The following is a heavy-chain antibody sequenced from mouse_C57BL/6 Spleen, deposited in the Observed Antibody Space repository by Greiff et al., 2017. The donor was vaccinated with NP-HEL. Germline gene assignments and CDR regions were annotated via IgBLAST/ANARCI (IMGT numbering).Heavy chain of an antibody. J-gene: IGHJ4*01. V-gene: IGHV1-82*01. CDR3: AYSSGLYYYAMDY. D-gene: IGHD3-2*02. CDR2: IYPGDGDT. CDR1: GYAFSSSW. Sequence: LQQSGPELVKPGASVKISCKASGYAFSSSWMNWVKQRPGKGLEWIGRIYPGDGDTNYNGKFKGKATLTADKSSSTAYMQLSSLTSEDSAVYFCAYSSGLYYYAMDYWGQGTSVTVSS.